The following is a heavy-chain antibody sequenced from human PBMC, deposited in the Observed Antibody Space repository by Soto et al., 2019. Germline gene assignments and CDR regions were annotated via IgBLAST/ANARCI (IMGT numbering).Heavy chain of an antibody. CDR3: STRGRQYSGSLLDY. CDR2: INSDETIT. J-gene: IGHJ4*02. CDR1: GFTFSRHW. D-gene: IGHD6-6*01. Sequence: PGGSLRLSCVASGFTFSRHWVHWVRQAPGKGLVWVSRINSDETITTYADSVKGRFSISRDNAKNTLYLQMNSLRVDDTAVYYCSTRGRQYSGSLLDYWGQGTLVTVSS. V-gene: IGHV3-74*01.